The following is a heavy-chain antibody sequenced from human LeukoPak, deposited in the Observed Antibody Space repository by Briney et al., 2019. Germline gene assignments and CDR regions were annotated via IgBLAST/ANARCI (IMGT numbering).Heavy chain of an antibody. CDR3: ASAVRQQQP. CDR2: IKQDGSER. J-gene: IGHJ5*02. CDR1: GFTFSSYW. Sequence: PGGSLRLSCAASGFTFSSYWMSWVRQAPGKGLEWVANIKQDGSERYYVDSVKGRFTISRDNAKNSLYLQMNSLRVEDTAVYYCASAVRQQQPWGQGTLVTVSS. V-gene: IGHV3-7*01. D-gene: IGHD6-13*01.